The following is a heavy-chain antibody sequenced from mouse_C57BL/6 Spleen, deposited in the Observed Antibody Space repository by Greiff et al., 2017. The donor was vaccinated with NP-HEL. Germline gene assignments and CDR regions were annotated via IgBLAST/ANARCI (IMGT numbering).Heavy chain of an antibody. CDR2: INPNNGGT. D-gene: IGHD1-1*01. CDR3: ARATVVAHWYFDV. J-gene: IGHJ1*03. V-gene: IGHV1-22*01. CDR1: GYTFTDYN. Sequence: EVQLQESGPELVKPGASVKMSCKASGYTFTDYNMHWVKQSHGKSLEWIGYINPNNGGTSYNQKFKGKATLTVNKSSSTAYMELRSLTSEDSAVYYCARATVVAHWYFDVWGTGTTVTVSS.